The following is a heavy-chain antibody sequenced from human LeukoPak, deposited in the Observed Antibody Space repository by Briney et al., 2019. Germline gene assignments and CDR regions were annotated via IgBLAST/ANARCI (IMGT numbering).Heavy chain of an antibody. Sequence: GGSLRLSCAASGFTFSSYAMSWDRQAPGKGLEWVSAISGSGGSTYYADSVKGRFTTSRDNSKNTLYLQMNSLRAEDTAVYYCAKGWVLDYYYYYGMDVWGQGTTVTVSS. D-gene: IGHD2-8*01. CDR2: ISGSGGST. V-gene: IGHV3-23*01. CDR1: GFTFSSYA. J-gene: IGHJ6*02. CDR3: AKGWVLDYYYYYGMDV.